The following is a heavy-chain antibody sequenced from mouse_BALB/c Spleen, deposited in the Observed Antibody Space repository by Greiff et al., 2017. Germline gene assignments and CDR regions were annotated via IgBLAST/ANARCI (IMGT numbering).Heavy chain of an antibody. J-gene: IGHJ4*01. V-gene: IGHV1-4*01. Sequence: QLQQSGAELARPGASVKMSCKASGYTFTSYTMHWVKQRPGQGLEWIGYINPSSGYTNYNQKFKDKATLTAYKSSSTAYMQLSSLTSEDSAVYYCARWLLRHYAMDYWGQGTSVTVSS. CDR3: ARWLLRHYAMDY. CDR2: INPSSGYT. CDR1: GYTFTSYT. D-gene: IGHD1-2*01.